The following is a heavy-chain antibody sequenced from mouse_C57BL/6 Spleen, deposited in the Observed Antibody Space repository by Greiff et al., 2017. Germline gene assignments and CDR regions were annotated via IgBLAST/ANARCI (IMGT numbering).Heavy chain of an antibody. CDR1: GYTFTSYW. CDR2: IHPNSGST. D-gene: IGHD2-5*01. Sequence: QVQLQQPGAELVKPGASVKLSCKASGYTFTSYWMHWVKQRPGQGLEWIGMIHPNSGSTNYNEKFKSKATLTVDKSSSTAYMQLSSLTSEDSAVYYYARPYSNSYYAMDYWGQGTSVTVSS. V-gene: IGHV1-64*01. J-gene: IGHJ4*01. CDR3: ARPYSNSYYAMDY.